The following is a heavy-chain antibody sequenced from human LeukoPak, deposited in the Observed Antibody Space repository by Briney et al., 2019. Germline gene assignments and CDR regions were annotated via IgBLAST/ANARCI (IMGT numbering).Heavy chain of an antibody. CDR1: GLTFSSYW. D-gene: IGHD4-17*01. CDR2: INSDGSST. V-gene: IGHV3-74*01. CDR3: ARVGGDYVGLDY. J-gene: IGHJ4*02. Sequence: PGGSLRLSCAASGLTFSSYWMHWVHQAPGKGLVWVSRINSDGSSTSYADSVKGRFTISRDNAKNTLYLQMNSLRAEDTAVYYCARVGGDYVGLDYWGQGTLVTVSS.